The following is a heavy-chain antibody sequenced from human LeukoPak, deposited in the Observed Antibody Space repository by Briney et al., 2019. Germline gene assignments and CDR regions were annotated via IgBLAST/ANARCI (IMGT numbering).Heavy chain of an antibody. CDR3: ARGPETDYYDSSGWDNWFDP. Sequence: SETLSLTCAVYGGSFSGYYRSWIRQPPGKGLEWIGEINHSGSTNYNPSLKSRVTISVDTSKNQFSLKLSSVTAADTAVYYCARGPETDYYDSSGWDNWFDPWGQGTLVTVSS. CDR1: GGSFSGYY. J-gene: IGHJ5*02. V-gene: IGHV4-34*01. D-gene: IGHD3-22*01. CDR2: INHSGST.